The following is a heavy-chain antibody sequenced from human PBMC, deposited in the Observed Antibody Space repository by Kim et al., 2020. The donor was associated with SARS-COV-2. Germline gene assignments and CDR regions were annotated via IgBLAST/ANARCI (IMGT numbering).Heavy chain of an antibody. CDR3: ARVGGIGICGRVFHYGRDV. J-gene: IGHJ6*02. V-gene: IGHV3-21*01. CDR1: GFPFLLYS. CDR2: ISSSGSYI. D-gene: IGHD3-3*01. Sequence: GGSLRLSCAASGFPFLLYSMNWVRQAPGKGLEWVSSISSSGSYIFYADSVKGRFTISRDNAKNSLYLQMNSLRAEDTAVYYCARVGGIGICGRVFHYGRDVWGQGPTVTVSS.